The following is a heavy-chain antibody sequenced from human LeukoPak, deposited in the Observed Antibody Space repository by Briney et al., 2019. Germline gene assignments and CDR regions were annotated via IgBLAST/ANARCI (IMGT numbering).Heavy chain of an antibody. CDR1: GFTFSSYW. V-gene: IGHV3-74*01. CDR2: INSDGSST. D-gene: IGHD2-2*02. Sequence: PGGSLRLSCAASGFTFSSYWMHGVRQAPGKGLVWVSRINSDGSSTSYADSVKGRFTISRDNAKNTLYLQMNSLRAEDTAVYYCARGAYCSSTSCYKGEWFDPWGQGTLVTVSS. J-gene: IGHJ5*02. CDR3: ARGAYCSSTSCYKGEWFDP.